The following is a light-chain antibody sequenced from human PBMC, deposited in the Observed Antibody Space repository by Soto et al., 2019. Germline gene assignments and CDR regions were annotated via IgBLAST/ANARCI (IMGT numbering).Light chain of an antibody. Sequence: IRTPDAPSSLSASVGSSDTITGRASQSISSHLNWYQQKPGKAPNLLMYTASNLQSGVPSRFSGSGAGTDFTLTICSLQPEDFATYFCQQSYSTPISFGQGTRLEIK. CDR2: TAS. CDR3: QQSYSTPIS. V-gene: IGKV1-39*01. CDR1: QSISSH. J-gene: IGKJ5*01.